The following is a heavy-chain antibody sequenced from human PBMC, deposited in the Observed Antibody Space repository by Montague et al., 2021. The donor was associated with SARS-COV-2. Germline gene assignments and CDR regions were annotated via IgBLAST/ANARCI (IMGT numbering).Heavy chain of an antibody. J-gene: IGHJ6*02. Sequence: SETLSLTCTVSGGSIGSSNYYWGWIRQPPGKGLEWVGNMYYSGSTYYNPSLKSRVTISIDTSKNQFSLKLSPVTAADTAVYCCARDDIVLQGVTKGMDVWGQGTTVTVSS. CDR3: ARDDIVLQGVTKGMDV. V-gene: IGHV4-39*07. D-gene: IGHD3-10*01. CDR1: GGSIGSSNYY. CDR2: MYYSGST.